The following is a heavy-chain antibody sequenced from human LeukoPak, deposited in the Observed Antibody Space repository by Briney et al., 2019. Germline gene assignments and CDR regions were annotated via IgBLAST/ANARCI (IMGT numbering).Heavy chain of an antibody. J-gene: IGHJ5*02. Sequence: SGTLSLTCTVSGGTLSSYLWSWIRQPPGKGLEGIGFIYYSWCTNYNPSLKSRVTISVDTSKNQCSLKLSSVTAADTAVYYCARAEIYYDSSGYYSAWFDLWGQGTLVTVSS. CDR1: GGTLSSYL. D-gene: IGHD3-22*01. V-gene: IGHV4-59*01. CDR3: ARAEIYYDSSGYYSAWFDL. CDR2: IYYSWCT.